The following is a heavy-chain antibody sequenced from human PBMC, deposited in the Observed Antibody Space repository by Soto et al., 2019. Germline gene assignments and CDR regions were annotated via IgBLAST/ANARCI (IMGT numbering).Heavy chain of an antibody. D-gene: IGHD3-10*01. CDR3: VRVRRGQMDY. Sequence: QVHLVQSGPELKKPGASIKVSCKASGYLFTDYGIAWVRQAPGQGLEWMGWINVFNGDPRYEPNLQGRVTMTKDTSTNTGSMELRSLRSDDTAVYFCVRVRRGQMDYWGQGSLVTVSS. CDR1: GYLFTDYG. J-gene: IGHJ4*02. V-gene: IGHV1-18*01. CDR2: INVFNGDP.